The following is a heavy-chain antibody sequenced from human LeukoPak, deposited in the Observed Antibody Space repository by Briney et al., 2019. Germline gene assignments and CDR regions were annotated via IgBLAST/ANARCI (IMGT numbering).Heavy chain of an antibody. CDR2: ISGGGDST. CDR3: AKGIVVVPADPPDY. Sequence: GSLRLTCAASGFTLSSYAMSWVRQAPGKGLECVSTISGGGDSTYYADSVKGRFTISRDKSKNTLYLQMDSLRAEDTAVYYCAKGIVVVPADPPDYWGQGTLVTVSS. V-gene: IGHV3-23*01. D-gene: IGHD2-2*01. CDR1: GFTLSSYA. J-gene: IGHJ4*02.